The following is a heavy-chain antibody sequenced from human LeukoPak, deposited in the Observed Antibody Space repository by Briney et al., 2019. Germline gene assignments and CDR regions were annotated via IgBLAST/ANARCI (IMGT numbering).Heavy chain of an antibody. V-gene: IGHV1-2*02. CDR1: AYTFTGYY. CDR2: INPNSGGT. J-gene: IGHJ4*02. Sequence: ASVKVSCKTSAYTFTGYYVHWVRQAPGQGPEWMGWINPNSGGTNYAQKFQGRVTMTRDTSISTAYMELSGLRSDDTAVYYCARYSYCGGDWYTFDYWGQGTLVTASS. D-gene: IGHD2-21*02. CDR3: ARYSYCGGDWYTFDY.